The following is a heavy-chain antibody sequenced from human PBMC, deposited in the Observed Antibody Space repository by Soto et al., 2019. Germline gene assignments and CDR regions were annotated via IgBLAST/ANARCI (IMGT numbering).Heavy chain of an antibody. V-gene: IGHV3-30*03. J-gene: IGHJ4*02. CDR3: ARAYYFGSGTSYTLYY. D-gene: IGHD3-10*01. Sequence: LRLSCAASGFTFSNYGMHWVRQAPGKGLEWVAVISDDGVSKYYADSVQGRFTISRDNSESAVSLQMNSLRPDDTALYFCARAYYFGSGTSYTLYYWGQGTQVTVS. CDR1: GFTFSNYG. CDR2: ISDDGVSK.